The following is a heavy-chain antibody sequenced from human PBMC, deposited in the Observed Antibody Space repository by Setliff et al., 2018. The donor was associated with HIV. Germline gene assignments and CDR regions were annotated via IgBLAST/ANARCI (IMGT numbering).Heavy chain of an antibody. D-gene: IGHD3-10*01. J-gene: IGHJ6*03. Sequence: SVKVSCKASGGPFTSAFNWVRHVPGQGLEWMGGIIPIFGTANYAQNFGGRVTITADQSTSTSYLQLNSLRFEDTAIYYCASDSPTARFEELEDHYYYFMDVRGKGTTVTVSS. CDR2: IIPIFGTA. CDR3: ASDSPTARFEELEDHYYYFMDV. CDR1: GGPFTSA. V-gene: IGHV1-69*13.